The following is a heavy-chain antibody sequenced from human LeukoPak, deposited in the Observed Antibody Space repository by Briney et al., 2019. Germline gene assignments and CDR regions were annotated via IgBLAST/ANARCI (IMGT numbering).Heavy chain of an antibody. J-gene: IGHJ4*02. CDR2: ISYDGSNK. CDR1: GFTFSSYG. CDR3: TRAYYYDSSGYSPFDY. V-gene: IGHV3-30*03. D-gene: IGHD3-22*01. Sequence: RGSLRLSCAASGFTFSSYGMHWVRQAPGKGLEWVAVISYDGSNKYYADSVKGRFTISRDNSKNTLYLQMNSLRAEDTAVYYCTRAYYYDSSGYSPFDYWGQGTLVTVSS.